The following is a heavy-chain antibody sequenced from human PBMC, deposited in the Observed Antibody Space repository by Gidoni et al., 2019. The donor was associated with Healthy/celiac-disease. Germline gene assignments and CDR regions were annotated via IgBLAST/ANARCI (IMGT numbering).Heavy chain of an antibody. V-gene: IGHV4-31*03. CDR1: AGSISSGGYY. D-gene: IGHD6-13*01. J-gene: IGHJ1*01. Sequence: QVQLQESGPGLVKPSQTLSLTCTVSAGSISSGGYYWSWIRQHPGKGLEWTGYIYYSGSNYYNPSLKGRVTISGDTSKNQCSLKLSSVTAADTAVYYCARGYTGAAAGSEYFQHWGQGTLVTVSS. CDR2: IYYSGSN. CDR3: ARGYTGAAAGSEYFQH.